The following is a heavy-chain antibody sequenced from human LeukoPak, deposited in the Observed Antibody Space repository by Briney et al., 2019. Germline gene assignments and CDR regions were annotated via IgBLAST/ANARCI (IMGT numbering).Heavy chain of an antibody. Sequence: SETLSLTCTASGGSISSSTYYWGWIRQPPGKGLEWIGSLYYSGITYYNPSLKSRVTMSVDTSKNQFSLKLSSVTAADTAVYYCARQWGFDYSFDWYFDLWGRGILVTVSS. V-gene: IGHV4-39*01. CDR3: ARQWGFDYSFDWYFDL. J-gene: IGHJ2*01. CDR2: LYYSGIT. D-gene: IGHD4-11*01. CDR1: GGSISSSTYY.